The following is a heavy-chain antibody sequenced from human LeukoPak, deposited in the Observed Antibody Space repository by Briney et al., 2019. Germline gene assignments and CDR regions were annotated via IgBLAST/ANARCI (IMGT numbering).Heavy chain of an antibody. CDR1: GYTLTDYY. CDR3: ARGVVYYRLDF. J-gene: IGHJ4*02. D-gene: IGHD3-22*01. CDR2: TNPTSGDT. V-gene: IGHV1-2*02. Sequence: ASVKVSCKASGYTLTDYYIHWVRQAPGQGLEWMGWTNPTSGDTNYAQRFQGRVTMTRDTSTSTAYMELSGLRSDDTAIFYCARGVVYYRLDFWGQGALVAVSS.